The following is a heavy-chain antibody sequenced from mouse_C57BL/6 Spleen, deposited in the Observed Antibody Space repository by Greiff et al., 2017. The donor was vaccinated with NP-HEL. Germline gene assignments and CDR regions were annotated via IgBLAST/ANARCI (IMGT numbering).Heavy chain of an antibody. CDR3: AAYGSSSYWYFDV. CDR2: IHPSDSDT. V-gene: IGHV1-74*01. J-gene: IGHJ1*03. CDR1: GYTFTNYW. Sequence: QVQLQQPGAELVKPGASVKVSCKASGYTFTNYWMHWVKQRPGQGLEWIGSIHPSDSDTNYNQKFKGKATLTVDKSSSTAYMQLSSLTSEDSAVYYCAAYGSSSYWYFDVWGTGTTVTVSS. D-gene: IGHD1-1*01.